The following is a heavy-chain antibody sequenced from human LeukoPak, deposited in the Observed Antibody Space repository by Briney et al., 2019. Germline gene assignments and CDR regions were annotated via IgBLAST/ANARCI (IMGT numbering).Heavy chain of an antibody. V-gene: IGHV3-7*01. CDR1: GFTFSSYW. J-gene: IGHJ3*02. Sequence: HGGSLSLSCAASGFTFSSYWMSWVRQAPGKGLEWVANIKQDGSEKYYVDSVEGRFTISRDNAKNSLYLQMNSLRAEDTAVYYRARDLYREDAFDIWGQGTMVTVSS. D-gene: IGHD4-11*01. CDR2: IKQDGSEK. CDR3: ARDLYREDAFDI.